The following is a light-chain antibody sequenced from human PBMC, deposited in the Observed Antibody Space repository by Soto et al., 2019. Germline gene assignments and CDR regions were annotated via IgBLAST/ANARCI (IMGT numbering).Light chain of an antibody. Sequence: QSVLTQPASVSGAPGQSITISCTGNSSEVGSYNLVSWYQQHPGKAPKLMIYEVSKRPSGVSNRFSGSKSGNTASLTISGLQAEDEADYYCCSYAGSSSYYVFGTGTKVTDL. V-gene: IGLV2-23*02. CDR1: SSEVGSYNL. J-gene: IGLJ1*01. CDR3: CSYAGSSSYYV. CDR2: EVS.